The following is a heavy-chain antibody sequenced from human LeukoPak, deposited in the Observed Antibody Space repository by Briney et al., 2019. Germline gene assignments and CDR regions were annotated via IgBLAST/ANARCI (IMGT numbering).Heavy chain of an antibody. J-gene: IGHJ4*02. Sequence: PGGSPRLSCAASGFTSSSYWVSWVRQAPGKGLEWVANIKQDGSEKYYVDSVKGRFTISRDNAKDSLYLQMNSLRAEDTAVYYCAREGSFQFDYWGQGTLVTDSS. V-gene: IGHV3-7*01. CDR3: AREGSFQFDY. D-gene: IGHD1-26*01. CDR2: IKQDGSEK. CDR1: GFTSSSYW.